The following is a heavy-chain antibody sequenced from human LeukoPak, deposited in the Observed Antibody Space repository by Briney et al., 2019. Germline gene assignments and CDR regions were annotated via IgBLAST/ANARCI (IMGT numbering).Heavy chain of an antibody. CDR2: IYTSGTT. CDR1: GGSISSYY. V-gene: IGHV4-4*07. CDR3: ARLVGFSSSVLV. J-gene: IGHJ4*02. D-gene: IGHD2-15*01. Sequence: SETLSLTCTVSGGSISSYYWSWIRQPTGKGLEWIGRIYTSGTTNYNPSFKSRVTISVDTSKNQFSLKLSSVTAADTAVYYCARLVGFSSSVLVWGQGILVTVSP.